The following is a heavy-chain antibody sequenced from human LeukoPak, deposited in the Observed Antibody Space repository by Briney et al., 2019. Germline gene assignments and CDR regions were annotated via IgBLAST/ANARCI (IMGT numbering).Heavy chain of an antibody. CDR2: IGGRDSGT. D-gene: IGHD3-9*01. Sequence: GGSLRLSCAASGFIFSNYAMSWVRQAPGNGLEWVSAIGGRDSGTYYADSVRGRFTVSRDDPKNTLYLQMNTLRAEDTAVYYCAKWGDYDILTGYYDSDYWGQGTLVTVSS. V-gene: IGHV3-23*01. CDR3: AKWGDYDILTGYYDSDY. CDR1: GFIFSNYA. J-gene: IGHJ4*02.